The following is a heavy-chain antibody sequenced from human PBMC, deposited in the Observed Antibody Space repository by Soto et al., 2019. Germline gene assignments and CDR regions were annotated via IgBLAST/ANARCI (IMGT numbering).Heavy chain of an antibody. Sequence: EVQMLESGGDLVQPGGSLRLSCAASGFTFSNYAMSWVRQAPGKGLEWVSGFTGNGDDTYYADSVKGRFTISRDNSRNTLYLQMHSPRAEDTAVYYCAKVRSSGYSVFDYWGQGTLVTVSS. CDR1: GFTFSNYA. V-gene: IGHV3-23*01. CDR3: AKVRSSGYSVFDY. CDR2: FTGNGDDT. J-gene: IGHJ4*02. D-gene: IGHD5-18*01.